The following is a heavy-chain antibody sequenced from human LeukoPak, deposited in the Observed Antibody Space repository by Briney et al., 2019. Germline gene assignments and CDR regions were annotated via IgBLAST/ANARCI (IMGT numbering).Heavy chain of an antibody. Sequence: PGRSLRLSCAASGFTFSSYGVHWVRQAPGKGLEWVAVISYDGSNKYYADSVKGRFTISRDNSRSTLYLQLDSLTADDTAVYYCAKDGRYCSSTTCYQYFDYWGQGTLVTVSS. CDR1: GFTFSSYG. CDR2: ISYDGSNK. D-gene: IGHD2-2*01. CDR3: AKDGRYCSSTTCYQYFDY. V-gene: IGHV3-30*18. J-gene: IGHJ4*02.